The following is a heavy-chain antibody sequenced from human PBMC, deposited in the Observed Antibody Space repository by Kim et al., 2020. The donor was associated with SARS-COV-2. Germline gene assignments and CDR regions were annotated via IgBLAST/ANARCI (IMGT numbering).Heavy chain of an antibody. CDR2: ISSSGTT. J-gene: IGHJ4*02. D-gene: IGHD3-10*01. Sequence: SETLSLTCTDSGGSTSSGRYSWSWIRQPAGKGLEWIGRISSSGTTNYNPSLRSRVTISADTSKEKFSLNLTSVTAADTAIYYCARGLGSYVYWGQGILVTVSS. CDR3: ARGLGSYVY. CDR1: GGSTSSGRYS. V-gene: IGHV4-61*02.